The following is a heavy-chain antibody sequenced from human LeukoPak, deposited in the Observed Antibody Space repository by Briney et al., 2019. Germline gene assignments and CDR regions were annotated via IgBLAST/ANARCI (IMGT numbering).Heavy chain of an antibody. D-gene: IGHD5-24*01. J-gene: IGHJ5*02. CDR1: GGSISSYY. V-gene: IGHV4-59*01. CDR2: IYYSGST. Sequence: SETLSLTCTVSGGSISSYYWSWIRQPPGKGLEWIGYIYYSGSTKYNPSLKSRVTISVDTSKNQFSLRLSSVTAADTAVYYCARDNSLRDTAWWFDPWGQGTLVTVSS. CDR3: ARDNSLRDTAWWFDP.